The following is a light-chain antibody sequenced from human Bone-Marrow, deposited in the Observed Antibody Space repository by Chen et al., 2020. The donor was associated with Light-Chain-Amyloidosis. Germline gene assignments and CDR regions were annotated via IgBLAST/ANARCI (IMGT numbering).Light chain of an antibody. CDR3: SSYTDTSTVV. CDR2: DVT. J-gene: IGLJ3*02. V-gene: IGLV2-14*03. Sequence: QSALTQPASVSGSPGQSITISCTGTSSDVVAYNYVSWYQQHPGKAPRLIIYDVTYRPSGVSTRFSGSKSANTASLTISGLQAEDEADYYCSSYTDTSTVVFGGGTKLTVL. CDR1: SSDVVAYNY.